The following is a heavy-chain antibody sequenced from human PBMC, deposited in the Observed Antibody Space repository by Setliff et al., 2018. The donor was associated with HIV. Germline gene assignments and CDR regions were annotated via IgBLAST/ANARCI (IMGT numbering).Heavy chain of an antibody. V-gene: IGHV3-21*04. CDR2: ITSDSGEI. D-gene: IGHD2-2*01. J-gene: IGHJ4*02. CDR1: GFTLSHYT. CDR3: ASHFGYCSSTSCEGY. Sequence: GGSLRLSCEASGFTLSHYTMNWVRQAPGKGLKWVSAITSDSGEIYYADSVRGRFTVSRDNAKSSLYLQMNSLRAEDTAVYYCASHFGYCSSTSCEGYWGQGALVTVSS.